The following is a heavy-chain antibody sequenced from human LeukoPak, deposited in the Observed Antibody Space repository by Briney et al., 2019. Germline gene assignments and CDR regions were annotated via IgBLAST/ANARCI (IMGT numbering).Heavy chain of an antibody. CDR1: GYTFTSYY. V-gene: IGHV1-46*01. CDR3: ATSVWPPYYYYYYMDV. D-gene: IGHD2-8*01. CDR2: INPSGGST. J-gene: IGHJ6*03. Sequence: ASVKVSCKASGYTFTSYYMHWVRQAPGQGLEWMGIINPSGGSTSYAQKFQGRVTITADESTSTAYMELSSLRSEDTAVYYCATSVWPPYYYYYYMDVWGKGTTVTVSS.